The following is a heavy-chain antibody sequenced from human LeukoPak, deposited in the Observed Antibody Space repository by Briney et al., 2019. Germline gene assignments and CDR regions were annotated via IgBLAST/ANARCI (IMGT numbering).Heavy chain of an antibody. J-gene: IGHJ4*02. CDR3: ARSADGYTCGHFDF. D-gene: IGHD5-18*01. V-gene: IGHV1-2*02. CDR2: INPNTGDT. Sequence: ASVNVSCKASGYTFTAYYMHWVRQAPGQGLEWMGWINPNTGDTNYAQNFQGRVTMNRDTSISTAYMELSSLRSDDTAVYYCARSADGYTCGHFDFWGQGTLVTVSS. CDR1: GYTFTAYY.